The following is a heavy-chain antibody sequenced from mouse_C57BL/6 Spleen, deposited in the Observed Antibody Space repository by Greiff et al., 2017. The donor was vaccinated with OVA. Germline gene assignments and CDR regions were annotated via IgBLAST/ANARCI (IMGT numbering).Heavy chain of an antibody. CDR3: TFCGYDHVWFAD. D-gene: IGHD2-2*01. CDR2: IYPGTSDT. J-gene: IGHJ3*01. V-gene: IGHV1-5*01. CDR1: GYTFTSYW. Sequence: SGTVLARPGASVKMSCKTSGYTFTSYWMHWVKQRPGQGLEWIGAIYPGTSDTSYNQKFKGKAKLTAVTSASTAYMELSSLTDEDSAVYDCTFCGYDHVWFADWGQGTLVTVSA.